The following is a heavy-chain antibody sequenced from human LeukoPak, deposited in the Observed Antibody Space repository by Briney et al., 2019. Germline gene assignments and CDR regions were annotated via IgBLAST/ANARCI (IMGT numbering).Heavy chain of an antibody. Sequence: GGSLRLSCAASGFTFSSYAMHWVRQAPGKGLEWVAVMSYDGSNKYYADSVKGRFTISRDNSKNTLYLQMNSLRSEDTAVYYCARSSAAEVIRYYYYMDVWGKGTTVTVSS. D-gene: IGHD2-21*01. V-gene: IGHV3-30*01. J-gene: IGHJ6*03. CDR2: MSYDGSNK. CDR1: GFTFSSYA. CDR3: ARSSAAEVIRYYYYMDV.